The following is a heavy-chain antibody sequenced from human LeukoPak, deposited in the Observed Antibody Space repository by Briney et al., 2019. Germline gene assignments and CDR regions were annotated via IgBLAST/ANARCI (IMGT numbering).Heavy chain of an antibody. J-gene: IGHJ4*02. V-gene: IGHV3-66*01. D-gene: IGHD5-12*01. CDR2: TYSGGST. CDR1: GFTVSSNY. Sequence: GGSLRLSCAASGFTVSSNYMSWVRQAPGKGLEWVSVTYSGGSTYYADSVKGRFTISRDNSKNTLYLRMNGLRAEDTAVYYCATLPRGPTGYVGYGGEDYWGQGTLVTVSS. CDR3: ATLPRGPTGYVGYGGEDY.